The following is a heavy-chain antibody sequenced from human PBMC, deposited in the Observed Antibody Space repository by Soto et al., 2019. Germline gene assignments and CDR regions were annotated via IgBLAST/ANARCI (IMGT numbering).Heavy chain of an antibody. CDR3: VRRVSGKDNY. D-gene: IGHD3-10*01. J-gene: IGHJ4*02. CDR1: GFTFSSYD. V-gene: IGHV3-64*01. CDR2: ISSNGGTT. Sequence: EVQLAESGGGMVQPGGSLRLSCVASGFTFSSYDMHWVRQAPGKGLEYVSSISSNGGTTYYGNSVKGRFTMSRDNSKNTLYLQMGSLGAEDMAVYYCVRRVSGKDNYWGQGTLVTVSS.